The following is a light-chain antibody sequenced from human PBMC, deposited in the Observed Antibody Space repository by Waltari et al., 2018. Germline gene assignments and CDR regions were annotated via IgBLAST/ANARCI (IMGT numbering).Light chain of an antibody. V-gene: IGLV2-23*02. CDR1: SSDVGSYNL. Sequence: QSALTQPASVSGSPGQSITISCPGTSSDVGSYNLVSWYQQHPGKAPKLIIYEVSKRPSGVSNRFSGSKSGNTASLTISGLQAEDEADYYCCSYAGSSTLLFGGGTKLTVL. CDR3: CSYAGSSTLL. CDR2: EVS. J-gene: IGLJ2*01.